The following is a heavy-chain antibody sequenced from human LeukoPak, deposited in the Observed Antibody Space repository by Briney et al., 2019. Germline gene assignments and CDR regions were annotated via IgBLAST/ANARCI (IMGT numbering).Heavy chain of an antibody. CDR2: IYYSGST. V-gene: IGHV4-59*01. D-gene: IGHD4-23*01. Sequence: SETLSLTCTVSGGSISSYYWSWIRQPPGKGLEWIGYIYYSGSTNYNPSLKSRVTISVDTSKNQFSLQLSSVTAADTAVYYCARWGTTVVTPINYYYYYMDVWGKGTTVTISS. J-gene: IGHJ6*03. CDR1: GGSISSYY. CDR3: ARWGTTVVTPINYYYYYMDV.